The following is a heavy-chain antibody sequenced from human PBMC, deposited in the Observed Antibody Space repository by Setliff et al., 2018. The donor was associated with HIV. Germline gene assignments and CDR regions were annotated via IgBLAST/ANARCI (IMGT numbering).Heavy chain of an antibody. CDR3: ARDTVRATFSDY. V-gene: IGHV1-2*02. D-gene: IGHD1-26*01. CDR1: GYTFTDNF. J-gene: IGHJ4*02. Sequence: ASVKVSCKASGYTFTDNFIHWVRQAPGQGLEWMGWIGPRHADTRIAQRFRGRVSLTRDTSISTAYMELSSLRYDDTAVYYCARDTVRATFSDYWGQGTLVTVSS. CDR2: IGPRHADT.